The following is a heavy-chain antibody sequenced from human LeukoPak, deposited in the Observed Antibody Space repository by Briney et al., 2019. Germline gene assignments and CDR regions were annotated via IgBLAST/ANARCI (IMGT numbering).Heavy chain of an antibody. D-gene: IGHD3-10*01. V-gene: IGHV4-38-2*01. J-gene: IGHJ4*02. CDR3: SCPMAPAYIDY. CDR1: GYFISRGHS. Sequence: SETLSLTCAVSGYFISRGHSWGWIRQPPGKGLEWSGMICHSESTYYNPRLKRRVTLSIDTSKDQFSLKLSSVTAAAADAYYCSCPMAPAYIDYWGQGTLVTVSS. CDR2: ICHSEST.